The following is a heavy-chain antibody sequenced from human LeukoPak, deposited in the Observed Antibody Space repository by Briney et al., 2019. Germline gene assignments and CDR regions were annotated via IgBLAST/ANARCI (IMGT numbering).Heavy chain of an antibody. CDR1: SGXVSSYY. CDR2: SCYSGST. Sequence: SETLSLTCNVTSGXVSSYYWSWIRQPPGKGLELIGYSCYSGSTYYNPSLKSRVAISVDASKHQFSLRLTSVTAADTAMYYCARQITVFGVLTPREFDYWGQGSLVTVSS. CDR3: ARQITVFGVLTPREFDY. J-gene: IGHJ4*02. V-gene: IGHV4-59*08. D-gene: IGHD3-3*01.